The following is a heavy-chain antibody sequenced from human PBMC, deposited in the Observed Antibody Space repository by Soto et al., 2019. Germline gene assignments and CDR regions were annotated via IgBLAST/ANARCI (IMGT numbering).Heavy chain of an antibody. J-gene: IGHJ5*02. CDR2: ISAYNGNT. Sequence: QVQLVQSGAEVKKPVASVKVACKASGYTFTSYGISWVRQAPGQGLEWMGWISAYNGNTNYAQKLQGRVTMTTDTSTSTAYMELRSLRSDDTAVYYCASGDIAAAAPGWFDPWGQGTLVTVSS. CDR1: GYTFTSYG. CDR3: ASGDIAAAAPGWFDP. D-gene: IGHD6-13*01. V-gene: IGHV1-18*01.